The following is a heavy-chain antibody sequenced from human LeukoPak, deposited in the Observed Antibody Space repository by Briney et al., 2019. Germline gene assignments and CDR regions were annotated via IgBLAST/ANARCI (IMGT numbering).Heavy chain of an antibody. CDR2: IYSGGST. CDR1: GFTVSSNY. Sequence: GGSLRLSCAASGFTVSSNYMSWVRQAPGKGLEWVSVIYSGGSTYYADSVKGRFTISRDNSKNTLYLQMNSLRAEDTAVYYCASNLPTLEAYGDSTNGMDVWGQGTTVTVS. J-gene: IGHJ6*02. CDR3: ASNLPTLEAYGDSTNGMDV. D-gene: IGHD4-17*01. V-gene: IGHV3-53*01.